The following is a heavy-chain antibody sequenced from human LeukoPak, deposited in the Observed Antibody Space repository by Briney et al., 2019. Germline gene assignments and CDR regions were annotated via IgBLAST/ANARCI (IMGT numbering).Heavy chain of an antibody. J-gene: IGHJ4*02. D-gene: IGHD4/OR15-4a*01. V-gene: IGHV4-31*03. CDR2: IYYSGST. CDR1: GASLRGAGYS. Sequence: SQTLSLTCSVSGASLRGAGYSWFWIRQFPGKGLEWIGYIYYSGSTAYNPSLKSRVAISLDTSENQFSLNLTSVTAADTAVYFCARDGATGVLDHWGLGTLVTVSS. CDR3: ARDGATGVLDH.